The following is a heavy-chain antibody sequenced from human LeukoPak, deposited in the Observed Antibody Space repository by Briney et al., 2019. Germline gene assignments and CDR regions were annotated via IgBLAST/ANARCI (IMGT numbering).Heavy chain of an antibody. CDR1: GGSMSRYY. V-gene: IGHV4-4*07. Sequence: PSETLSLTCTVTGGSMSRYYWSWIRQSAGEGLEWIGRIYSSGGTHYNPSFESRVTISVDTSKNQFSLKVTYVTAADTAVYYCARDRPYSGSHGGDYWGQGTLVTVSS. J-gene: IGHJ4*02. CDR3: ARDRPYSGSHGGDY. D-gene: IGHD1-26*01. CDR2: IYSSGGT.